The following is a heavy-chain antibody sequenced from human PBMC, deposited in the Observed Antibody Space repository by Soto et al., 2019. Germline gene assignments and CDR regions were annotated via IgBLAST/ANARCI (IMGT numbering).Heavy chain of an antibody. J-gene: IGHJ5*02. CDR3: ARDLSSDFWSGSNWFDP. Sequence: PGGSLRLSCAASGFTFSSYAMHWVRQAPGKGLEWVAIISYDGSNKFYADSVKGRFTVSRDNSKSTLYLQMNSLRPEDTAVYYCARDLSSDFWSGSNWFDPWGQGTLVTVSS. CDR1: GFTFSSYA. D-gene: IGHD3-3*01. CDR2: ISYDGSNK. V-gene: IGHV3-30-3*01.